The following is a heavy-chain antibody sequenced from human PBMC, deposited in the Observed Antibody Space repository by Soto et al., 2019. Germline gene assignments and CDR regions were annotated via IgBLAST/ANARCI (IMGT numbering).Heavy chain of an antibody. J-gene: IGHJ4*02. D-gene: IGHD2-8*02. CDR3: AGGQYCGDY. Sequence: GGSLRLSCAASGFTFSSYGMHWVRQAPGKGLEWVALISYDGSSKYYADSLKGRFTISRDNSKNTLYLQMNSLRAEDTAVYYCAGGQYCGDYWGQGTLVTVSS. V-gene: IGHV3-30-3*01. CDR2: ISYDGSSK. CDR1: GFTFSSYG.